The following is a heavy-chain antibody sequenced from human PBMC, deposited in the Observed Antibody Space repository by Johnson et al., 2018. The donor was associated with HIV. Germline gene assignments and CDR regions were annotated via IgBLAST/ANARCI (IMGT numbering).Heavy chain of an antibody. CDR3: TTDLGLEWSEGNDAFDI. CDR1: GFTFSAYG. CDR2: ISYDGSEN. J-gene: IGHJ3*02. D-gene: IGHD3-3*01. V-gene: IGHV3-30*03. Sequence: VQLVESGGGVVQPGRSLRLSCAASGFTFSAYGIHWVRQAPGKGLEWVAVISYDGSENNYADSVKCRFTISRDNSENTLYLQMNSLKTEETAVYYCTTDLGLEWSEGNDAFDIWGQGTMVTVSS.